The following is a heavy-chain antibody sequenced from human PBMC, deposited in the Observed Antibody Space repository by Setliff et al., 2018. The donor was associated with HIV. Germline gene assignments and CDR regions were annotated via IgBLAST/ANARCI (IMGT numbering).Heavy chain of an antibody. Sequence: SETLSLTCTVSGGSISRFYWSWIRQPPGKGLEWIGDIYYSGMTNYNPSLKSRVTISLDTSRNQYSLKLGSVTAADTAMYYCAREHCSGGSCNGFDIWGQGTMVTVSS. CDR2: IYYSGMT. V-gene: IGHV4-59*08. CDR3: AREHCSGGSCNGFDI. CDR1: GGSISRFY. J-gene: IGHJ3*02. D-gene: IGHD2-15*01.